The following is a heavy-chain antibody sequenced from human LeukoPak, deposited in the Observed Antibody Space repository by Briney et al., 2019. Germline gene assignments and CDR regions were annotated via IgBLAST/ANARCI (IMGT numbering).Heavy chain of an antibody. Sequence: GGSLRLSCAASGFTFSSYGMHWVRQAPGKGLEWVAVIWYDGSNKYYADSVKGRFTISRDNSKNTLYLQMDSLRADDTAVYYCARYSGSYYYPPAWDLWGQGTLVTVSS. CDR1: GFTFSSYG. CDR2: IWYDGSNK. V-gene: IGHV3-33*01. D-gene: IGHD1-26*01. CDR3: ARYSGSYYYPPAWDL. J-gene: IGHJ4*02.